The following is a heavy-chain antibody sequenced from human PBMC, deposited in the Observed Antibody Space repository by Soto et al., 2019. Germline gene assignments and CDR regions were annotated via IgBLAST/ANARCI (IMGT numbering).Heavy chain of an antibody. D-gene: IGHD1-26*01. Sequence: QMQLVESGGGVVQPGRSLRLSCAASGFTFGAYTMHWVRQAPGKGLEWVAVISYDGNSECYTDPVKGRFTVSRDNSKSTMYLQMNSLRAEDKAVYYCARAGYSGRSDGFDVWGQGTMVTVSS. CDR1: GFTFGAYT. V-gene: IGHV3-30*14. J-gene: IGHJ3*01. CDR3: ARAGYSGRSDGFDV. CDR2: ISYDGNSE.